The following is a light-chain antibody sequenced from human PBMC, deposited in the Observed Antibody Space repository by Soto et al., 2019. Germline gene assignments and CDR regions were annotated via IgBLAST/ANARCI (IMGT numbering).Light chain of an antibody. J-gene: IGLJ2*01. CDR3: GVWDDSLNVQV. CDR2: GDD. Sequence: QPVLTQPPSASETPGQRGTISCSGSSSNIGSNNVKWYQQFPGTAPKLLIYGDDQRPSGVPDRFAGSKSGTSASLAISGLQSEDEDDYFCGVWDDSLNVQVFGGGTKLTVL. CDR1: SSNIGSNN. V-gene: IGLV1-44*01.